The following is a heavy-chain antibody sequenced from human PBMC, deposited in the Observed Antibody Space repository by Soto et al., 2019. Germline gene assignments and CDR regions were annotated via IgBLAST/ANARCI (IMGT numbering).Heavy chain of an antibody. V-gene: IGHV4-59*12. CDR3: GRNQRIYDILTGYYKGPFDS. CDR2: IYYSGST. Sequence: SETLSLTCTVSGGSISGYYWSWIRQPPGKGLEWIGYIYYSGSTSYNPSLKSRLTISIDKSNNQFFLKLTSVTAADKAVYYCGRNQRIYDILTGYYKGPFDSWGQGTLVTVSS. J-gene: IGHJ4*02. D-gene: IGHD3-9*01. CDR1: GGSISGYY.